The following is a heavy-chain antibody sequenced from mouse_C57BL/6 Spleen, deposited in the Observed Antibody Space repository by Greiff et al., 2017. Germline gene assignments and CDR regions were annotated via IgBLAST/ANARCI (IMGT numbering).Heavy chain of an antibody. CDR1: GYSITSGYY. D-gene: IGHD2-1*01. CDR2: ISYDGSN. J-gene: IGHJ4*01. CDR3: ARDPDYYGNYVGYAMDY. V-gene: IGHV3-6*01. Sequence: EVHLVESGPGLVKPSQSLSLTCSVTGYSITSGYYWNWIRQFPGNKLEWMGYISYDGSNNYNPSLKNRISITRDTSKNQFFLKLNSVTTEDTATYYCARDPDYYGNYVGYAMDYWGQGTSVTVSS.